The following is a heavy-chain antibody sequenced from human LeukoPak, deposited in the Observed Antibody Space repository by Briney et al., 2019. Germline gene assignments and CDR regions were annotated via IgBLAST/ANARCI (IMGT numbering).Heavy chain of an antibody. V-gene: IGHV3-7*01. CDR1: GFIFSNYW. Sequence: PGGSLRLSCAASGFIFSNYWMTWVRQAPGKGLEWVANIKEDGSEKYYLDSVSGRFTISRDNAKNSLYLQMNSLRAEETAVYYSVKVSIAVAGSDYWGQGTLVNVSS. J-gene: IGHJ4*02. D-gene: IGHD6-13*01. CDR2: IKEDGSEK. CDR3: VKVSIAVAGSDY.